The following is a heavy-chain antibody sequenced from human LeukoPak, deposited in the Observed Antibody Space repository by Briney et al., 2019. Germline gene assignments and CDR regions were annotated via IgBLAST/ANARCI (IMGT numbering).Heavy chain of an antibody. CDR2: ISGSSTPI. J-gene: IGHJ4*02. CDR1: GFTFSTYS. D-gene: IGHD2-8*01. V-gene: IGHV3-48*01. Sequence: PGGSLRLSCAASGFTFSTYSINWVRQAPGKGLEWISYISGSSTPIYYADSVKGRFTISRDDAQDSVYLQMNSLRAEDTAVYYCASMLFDYWGQGTLVTVSS. CDR3: ASMLFDY.